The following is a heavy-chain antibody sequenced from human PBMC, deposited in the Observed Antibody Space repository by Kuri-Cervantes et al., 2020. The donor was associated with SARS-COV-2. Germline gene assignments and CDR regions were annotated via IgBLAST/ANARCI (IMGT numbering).Heavy chain of an antibody. V-gene: IGHV4-31*03. CDR3: ARVPFWSGYYKDYYYYGMDV. CDR2: IYYSGST. CDR1: GGSISSGGYY. Sequence: LRLSCTVSGGSISSGGYYSSWIRQHPGKGLEWIGYIYYSGSTYYNPSLKSRVTISVDTSKNQFSLKLSSVTAADTAVYYCARVPFWSGYYKDYYYYGMDVWGQGTTVTVSS. J-gene: IGHJ6*02. D-gene: IGHD3-3*01.